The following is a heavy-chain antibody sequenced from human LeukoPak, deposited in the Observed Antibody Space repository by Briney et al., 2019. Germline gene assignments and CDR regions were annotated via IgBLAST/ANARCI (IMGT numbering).Heavy chain of an antibody. CDR2: IIPIFGTA. D-gene: IGHD3-10*01. J-gene: IGHJ3*02. CDR3: AREPAGVHVAFDI. V-gene: IGHV1-69*05. Sequence: SSVKASCKASGSPYSTYSINWVRQAPGQGLEWMGGIIPIFGTANYAQKFQGRVTITTDESTSTAYMELSSLRSEDTAVYYCAREPAGVHVAFDIWGQGTMVTVSS. CDR1: GSPYSTYS.